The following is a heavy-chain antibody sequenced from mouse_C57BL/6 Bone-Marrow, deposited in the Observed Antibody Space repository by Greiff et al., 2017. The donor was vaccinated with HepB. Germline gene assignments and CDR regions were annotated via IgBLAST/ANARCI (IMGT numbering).Heavy chain of an antibody. CDR3: ARRGDYERNAMDY. D-gene: IGHD2-13*01. V-gene: IGHV1-81*01. J-gene: IGHJ4*01. Sequence: QVQLQQSGAELARPGASVKLSCKASGYTFTSYGISWVKQRTGQGLEWIGENYPRSGNTYYNEKFKGKATFTADTSSNTAYMQLSSLTTEDSAIYYCARRGDYERNAMDYWGQGTSVTVSS. CDR1: GYTFTSYG. CDR2: NYPRSGNT.